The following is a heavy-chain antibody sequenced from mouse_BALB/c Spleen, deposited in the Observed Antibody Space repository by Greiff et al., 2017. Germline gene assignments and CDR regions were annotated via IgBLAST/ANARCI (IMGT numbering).Heavy chain of an antibody. Sequence: QVQLQQPGAELVKPGASVKLSCKASGYTFTSYWMHWVKQRPGQGLEWIGEINPSNGRTNYSEKFKSKATLTVDKSSSTTYIPLSSLTSEDSAVYYCAPNRADWGQGTLVTVSA. CDR3: APNRAD. CDR1: GYTFTSYW. V-gene: IGHV1S81*02. J-gene: IGHJ3*01. CDR2: INPSNGRT.